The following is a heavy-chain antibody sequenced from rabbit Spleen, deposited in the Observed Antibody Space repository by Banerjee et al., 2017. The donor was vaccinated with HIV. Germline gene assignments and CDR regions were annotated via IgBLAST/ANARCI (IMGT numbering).Heavy chain of an antibody. V-gene: IGHV1S45*01. CDR3: ARNYVNTFDP. CDR1: GFSFSSNW. J-gene: IGHJ2*01. D-gene: IGHD1-1*01. Sequence: LEESGGGLVKPGGTLTLTCTVSGFSFSSNWICWVRQAPGKGLEWIACIDTSDGDTDYANWPKGRFTISKASSTTVTLQMTSLTVADTATYFCARNYVNTFDPWGQGTLSP. CDR2: IDTSDGDT.